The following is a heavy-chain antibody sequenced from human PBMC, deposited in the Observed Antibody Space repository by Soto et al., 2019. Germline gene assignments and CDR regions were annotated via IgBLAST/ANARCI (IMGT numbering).Heavy chain of an antibody. J-gene: IGHJ3*02. V-gene: IGHV3-23*01. Sequence: GGSLRLSCAASGFTFSSYAMTWVRQAPGKGLEKVSVLSASGGTTYYADSVKGRFTISRDNSKNTLYLQMNSLRAEDTAVYYCAKDRSSGTPDAFDIWGQGTMVTVSS. CDR1: GFTFSSYA. CDR2: LSASGGTT. CDR3: AKDRSSGTPDAFDI. D-gene: IGHD3-10*01.